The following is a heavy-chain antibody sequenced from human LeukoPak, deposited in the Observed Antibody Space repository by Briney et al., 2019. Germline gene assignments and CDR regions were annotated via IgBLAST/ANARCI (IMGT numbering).Heavy chain of an antibody. J-gene: IGHJ4*02. CDR2: IHYSGTT. CDR3: ARVGDWNDLVY. D-gene: IGHD1-1*01. Sequence: SETQSLTCTVSGGSISTYYWSWIRQSPGKGLEWLGYIHYSGTTNYNPSLKSRVTMLLDTSKSQFSLRLTSVTAADTAVYYCARVGDWNDLVYWGQGIRVTVSS. V-gene: IGHV4-59*01. CDR1: GGSISTYY.